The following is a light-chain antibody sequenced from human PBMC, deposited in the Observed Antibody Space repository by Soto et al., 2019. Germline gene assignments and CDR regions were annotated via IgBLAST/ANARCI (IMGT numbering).Light chain of an antibody. CDR1: QSVRNN. CDR3: HSYDKWPPGT. CDR2: GAS. J-gene: IGKJ1*01. Sequence: EIVMTQSPATLSVSPGERATLSCRASQSVRNNLAWYQQRPGQAPRLLIYGASTGATGIPDRFSGSGSGTEFTLTISSLQPEDFAVYFCHSYDKWPPGTFGQGTKVEIK. V-gene: IGKV3-15*01.